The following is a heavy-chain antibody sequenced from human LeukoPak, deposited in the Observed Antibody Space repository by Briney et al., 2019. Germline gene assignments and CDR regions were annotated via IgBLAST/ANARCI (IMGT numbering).Heavy chain of an antibody. D-gene: IGHD2-15*01. CDR1: GGSISSYY. Sequence: PSETLSLTCTVSGGSISSYYWSWIRQPAGKGLEWIGRIYTSGSTNYNPSLKSRVTMSVDTSKNQFSLKLSSVTAADTAVYYCARVFCSGGSCYSEGNWFDPWGQGTLVTVSS. CDR3: ARVFCSGGSCYSEGNWFDP. CDR2: IYTSGST. J-gene: IGHJ5*02. V-gene: IGHV4-4*07.